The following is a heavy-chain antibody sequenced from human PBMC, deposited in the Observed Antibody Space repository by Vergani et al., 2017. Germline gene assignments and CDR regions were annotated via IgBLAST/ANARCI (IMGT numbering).Heavy chain of an antibody. CDR2: INQDGSEK. J-gene: IGHJ5*02. CDR1: GFIFSHYW. D-gene: IGHD3-22*01. V-gene: IGHV3-7*01. Sequence: EVQLVESGGGLVQPGGSLRLSCAASGFIFSHYWMSWVRQAPGKGLEWVANINQDGSEKYYVDSVKGRFTISRDNAKNSLYLQMNSLRAEDTALYYCSRIKCYGSGGYCLTGWHNWLDPWGQGTLITFSS. CDR3: SRIKCYGSGGYCLTGWHNWLDP.